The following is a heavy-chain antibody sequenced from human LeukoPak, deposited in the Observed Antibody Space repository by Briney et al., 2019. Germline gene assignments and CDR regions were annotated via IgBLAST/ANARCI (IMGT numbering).Heavy chain of an antibody. J-gene: IGHJ4*02. CDR3: AREVVSMIVVGYFDS. Sequence: SETLSLTCTVSSGSISSGGYYWSWIRQHPGKGLEWIGHIYYSDYTYYNPSLRSRVTISIDTSKNQFSLKLSSMGAADTAVYYCAREVVSMIVVGYFDSWGQGTLVTVSS. CDR1: SGSISSGGYY. V-gene: IGHV4-31*03. CDR2: IYYSDYT. D-gene: IGHD3-22*01.